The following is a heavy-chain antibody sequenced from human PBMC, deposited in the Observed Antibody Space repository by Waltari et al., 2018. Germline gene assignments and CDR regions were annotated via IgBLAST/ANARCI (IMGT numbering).Heavy chain of an antibody. CDR2: SNPTNGVT. Sequence: QVHLVQSGAEVKKSGASVKVSCKASGYSFGGYYLYWVRQAPGQGLEWMGWSNPTNGVTNYAQKIQGRVTRTRDTSINSVYMDLSRLRSDDTAVYLCARGLGGSSPFDYWGRGTLVTVSS. CDR1: GYSFGGYY. CDR3: ARGLGGSSPFDY. D-gene: IGHD3-16*01. J-gene: IGHJ4*02. V-gene: IGHV1-2*02.